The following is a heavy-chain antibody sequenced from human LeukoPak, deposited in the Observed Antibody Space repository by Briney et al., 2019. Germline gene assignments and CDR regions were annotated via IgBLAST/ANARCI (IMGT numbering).Heavy chain of an antibody. CDR3: ASERTSGWGAFDV. Sequence: SQTLSLPCGISGGSVSNRRAAWNWIRQSPERGLEWLGRTFYRSKWSNDYAVSVKSRITISPDTSKNQFSLQLNSMTPEDTAVYYCASERTSGWGAFDVWGQGTMVTVSS. CDR2: TFYRSKWSN. CDR1: GGSVSNRRAA. V-gene: IGHV6-1*01. J-gene: IGHJ3*01. D-gene: IGHD6-19*01.